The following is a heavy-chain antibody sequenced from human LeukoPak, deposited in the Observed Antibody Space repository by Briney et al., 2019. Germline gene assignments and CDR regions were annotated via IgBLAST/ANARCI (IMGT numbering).Heavy chain of an antibody. CDR3: AKFGLAGSGRFHDASDI. CDR1: GFTFNTCG. Sequence: TGGSLRLSCAASGFTFNTCGMTWVRQATGKGLEWVSAISGSGGSTYYADSVKGRSTISRDNSKNTLYLQMNSLRGEDTAVYYCAKFGLAGSGRFHDASDIWGQGTMVIVSS. J-gene: IGHJ3*02. CDR2: ISGSGGST. D-gene: IGHD3-10*01. V-gene: IGHV3-23*01.